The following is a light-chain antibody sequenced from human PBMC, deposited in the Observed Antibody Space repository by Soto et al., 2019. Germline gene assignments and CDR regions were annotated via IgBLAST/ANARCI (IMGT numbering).Light chain of an antibody. CDR3: AVWDDSLNAYV. Sequence: QSVLTQPPSASGTPGQRVTISCSGSSSNIGSNTVNWYQQLPGTAPKLLIYSHNQRPSGVPDRVSGSKSGTSASLAISGLQSEDEADYYCAVWDDSLNAYVFGTGTKLTVL. J-gene: IGLJ1*01. CDR2: SHN. CDR1: SSNIGSNT. V-gene: IGLV1-44*01.